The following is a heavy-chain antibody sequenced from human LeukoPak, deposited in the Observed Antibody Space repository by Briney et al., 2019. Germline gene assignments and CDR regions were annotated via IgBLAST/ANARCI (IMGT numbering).Heavy chain of an antibody. D-gene: IGHD1-26*01. V-gene: IGHV4-34*01. CDR3: ARHVRYGGSYYDY. Sequence: PSETLSLTCAVYGGSFSGYYWSWIRQPPGKGLEWIGEINHSGSTNYNPSLKSRVTISVDTSKNQFSLKLSSVTAADTAVYYCARHVRYGGSYYDYWGQGTLVTVSS. J-gene: IGHJ4*02. CDR2: INHSGST. CDR1: GGSFSGYY.